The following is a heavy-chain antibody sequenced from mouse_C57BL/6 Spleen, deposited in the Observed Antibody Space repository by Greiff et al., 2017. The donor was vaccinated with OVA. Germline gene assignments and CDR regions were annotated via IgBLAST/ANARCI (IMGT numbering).Heavy chain of an antibody. J-gene: IGHJ4*01. CDR3: ARGDYAMDY. V-gene: IGHV1-76*01. CDR1: GYTFTDYY. CDR2: IYPGSGNT. Sequence: VQLKESGAELVRPGDSVKLSCKASGYTFTDYYINWVKQRPGQGLEWIARIYPGSGNTYYNEKFKGKATLTAEKSSSTAYMQLSSLTSEDSAVYFCARGDYAMDYWGQGTSVTVSS.